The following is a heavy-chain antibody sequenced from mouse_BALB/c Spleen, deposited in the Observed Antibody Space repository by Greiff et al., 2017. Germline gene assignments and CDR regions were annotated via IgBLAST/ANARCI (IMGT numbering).Heavy chain of an antibody. CDR1: GYTFTSYT. CDR3: ARPPYGSSYGFDY. CDR2: INPSSGYT. Sequence: VKLVESGAELARPGASVKMSCKASGYTFTSYTMHWVKQRPGQGLEWIGYINPSSGYTNYNQKFKDKATLTADKSSSTAYMQLSSLTSEDSAVYYCARPPYGSSYGFDYWGQGTTLTVSS. V-gene: IGHV1-4*01. J-gene: IGHJ2*01. D-gene: IGHD1-1*01.